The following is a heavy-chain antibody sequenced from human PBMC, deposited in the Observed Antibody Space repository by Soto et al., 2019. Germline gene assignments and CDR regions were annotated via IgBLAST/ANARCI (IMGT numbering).Heavy chain of an antibody. CDR1: GGTFSSYA. CDR3: ARDRSYCCGDCYSLPHIYYYYDAMDV. Sequence: QVQLVQSGAEVKKPGSSVKVSCKASGGTFSSYAISWVRQAPGQGLEWMGGIIPIFGTANYAQKFQGRVTITDDESTSTAYRELSSLRSEDTAVYYCARDRSYCCGDCYSLPHIYYYYDAMDVWGQGTTVTVSS. D-gene: IGHD2-21*02. V-gene: IGHV1-69*01. CDR2: IIPIFGTA. J-gene: IGHJ6*02.